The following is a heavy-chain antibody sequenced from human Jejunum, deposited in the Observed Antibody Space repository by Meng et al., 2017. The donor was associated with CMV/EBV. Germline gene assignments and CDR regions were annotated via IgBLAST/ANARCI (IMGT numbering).Heavy chain of an antibody. CDR1: GFTVGDNY. J-gene: IGHJ5*02. CDR3: AKGGGTYYQGWFDP. V-gene: IGHV3-66*01. Sequence: EVQLVESGGGLVPPGGSLRLSCAASGFTVGDNYLTWVRQPPGKGLECVSIIYNNGNTYYADSVKGRFTISRDNSKNTVYLQMNSLRAEDTAVYYCAKGGGTYYQGWFDPWGQGTLGTVSS. CDR2: IYNNGNT. D-gene: IGHD1-26*01.